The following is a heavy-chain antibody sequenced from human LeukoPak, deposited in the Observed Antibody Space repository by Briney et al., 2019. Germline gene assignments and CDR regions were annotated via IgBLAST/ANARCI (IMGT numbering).Heavy chain of an antibody. CDR2: INPNSGGT. CDR3: ARDGWMNAFDI. CDR1: GYTFTGYY. V-gene: IGHV1-2*02. Sequence: ASVTVSCKASGYTFTGYYMHWVRQAPGQGLEWMGWINPNSGGTNYAQTFQGRVTMTRDTSISTAYMELSRLRSDDTAVYYCARDGWMNAFDIWGQGTMVTVSS. D-gene: IGHD5-12*01. J-gene: IGHJ3*02.